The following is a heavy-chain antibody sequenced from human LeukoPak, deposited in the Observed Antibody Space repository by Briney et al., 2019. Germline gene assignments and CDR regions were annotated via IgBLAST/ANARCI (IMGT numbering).Heavy chain of an antibody. CDR3: ARDGRGFGELSLDY. CDR1: GFTFSSYS. Sequence: GGSLRLSCAASGFTFSSYSMNWVRQAPGKGLEWVSSISSSSSYIYYADSVKGRFTISRDNAKNSLYLQMNSLRAEDTAVYYCARDGRGFGELSLDYWGQGTLVTVSS. J-gene: IGHJ4*02. D-gene: IGHD3-10*01. CDR2: ISSSSSYI. V-gene: IGHV3-21*01.